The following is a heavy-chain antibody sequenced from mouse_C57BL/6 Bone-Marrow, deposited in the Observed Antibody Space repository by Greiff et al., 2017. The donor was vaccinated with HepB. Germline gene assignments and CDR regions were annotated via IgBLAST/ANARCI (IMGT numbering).Heavy chain of an antibody. Sequence: VQLQQSGPGLVQPSQSLSITCTVSGFSLTSYGVHWVRQSPGKGLEWLGVIWSGGSTDYNAAFISRLSISKDNSKSQVFFKMNSLQADDTAIYYCARVVSNWYFDVWGTGTTVTVSS. V-gene: IGHV2-2*01. CDR3: ARVVSNWYFDV. CDR2: IWSGGST. CDR1: GFSLTSYG. J-gene: IGHJ1*03. D-gene: IGHD1-1*01.